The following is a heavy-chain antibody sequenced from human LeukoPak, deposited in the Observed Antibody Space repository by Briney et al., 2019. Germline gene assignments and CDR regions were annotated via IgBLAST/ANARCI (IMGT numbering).Heavy chain of an antibody. D-gene: IGHD3-22*01. CDR1: GFTFSNYD. J-gene: IGHJ3*02. V-gene: IGHV3-13*01. CDR2: IGTGGDT. Sequence: GGSLTLACVASGFTFSNYDMLWVRQGTGRGLEWVSGIGTGGDTHYPDSVKGRFTISRENAKNSLYLQMNSLRVGDTAMYYCARAARFYGSSGAHAFDIWGQGTMVTVS. CDR3: ARAARFYGSSGAHAFDI.